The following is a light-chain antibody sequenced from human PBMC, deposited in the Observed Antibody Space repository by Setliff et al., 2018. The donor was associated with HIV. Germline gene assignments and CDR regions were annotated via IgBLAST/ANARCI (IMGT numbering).Light chain of an antibody. CDR3: AAWDDSLNGYV. Sequence: VLTQPPSASGTPGQRVTISCSGSSSNIGSNTVNWYQQLPGTAPKLLIYSNNQRPSGVPDRFSGSKSGTSASLAISGLQSEDEADYYGAAWDDSLNGYVFGTGTKVTVL. CDR1: SSNIGSNT. J-gene: IGLJ1*01. CDR2: SNN. V-gene: IGLV1-44*01.